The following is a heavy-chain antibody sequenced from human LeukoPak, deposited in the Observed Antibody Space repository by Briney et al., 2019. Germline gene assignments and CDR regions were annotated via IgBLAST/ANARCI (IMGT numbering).Heavy chain of an antibody. CDR3: AGGLWFGEFCYYYYYMDV. J-gene: IGHJ6*03. CDR1: GGTFSSYA. CDR2: IIPIFGTA. D-gene: IGHD3-10*01. V-gene: IGHV1-69*13. Sequence: SVKVSCKASGGTFSSYAISWVRQAPGQGLEWMGGIIPIFGTANYAQKFQGRVTITADESTSTAYMELSSLRSEDTAVYYCAGGLWFGEFCYYYYYMDVWGKGTTVTVSS.